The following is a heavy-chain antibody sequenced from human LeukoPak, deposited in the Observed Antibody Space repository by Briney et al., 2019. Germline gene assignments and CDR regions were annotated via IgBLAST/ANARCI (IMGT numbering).Heavy chain of an antibody. D-gene: IGHD1-26*01. CDR1: GFTFSSYD. J-gene: IGHJ2*01. Sequence: GGSLRLSCAASGFTFSSYDMHWVRQATGKGLEWVSAIGTAGDTYYPGSVKGRFTISRENAKNSLYLQMNSLGAEDTAVYYCAREVGAERYFDLWGRGTLVTVSS. CDR3: AREVGAERYFDL. CDR2: IGTAGDT. V-gene: IGHV3-13*01.